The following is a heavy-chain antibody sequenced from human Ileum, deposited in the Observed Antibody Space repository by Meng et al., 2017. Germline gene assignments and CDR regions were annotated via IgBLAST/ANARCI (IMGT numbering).Heavy chain of an antibody. CDR3: ANGYTPDY. D-gene: IGHD5-12*01. V-gene: IGHV3-23*01. CDR1: GFTFSSYA. CDR2: INSGGSGT. J-gene: IGHJ4*02. Sequence: GESLKISCTASGFTFSSYAMSWVRQAPGKGLEWVSGINSGGSGTYYADSVKGRFTISRDNSKNTLYMQMNSLRVEDTAVYFCANGYTPDYWGQGTLVTVSS.